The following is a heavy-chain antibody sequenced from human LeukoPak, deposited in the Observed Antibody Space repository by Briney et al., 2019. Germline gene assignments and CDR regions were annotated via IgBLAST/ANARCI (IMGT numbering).Heavy chain of an antibody. D-gene: IGHD3-22*01. J-gene: IGHJ6*02. V-gene: IGHV1-69*13. CDR3: ARVLYYDSSGYYSHYYYGMGV. CDR1: GGTFSSYA. Sequence: ASVKVSCKASGGTFSSYAISWVRQAPGQGLEWMGGIIPIFGTANYAQKFQGRVTITADESTSTAYMELSSLRSEDTAVYYCARVLYYDSSGYYSHYYYGMGVWGQGTTVTVSS. CDR2: IIPIFGTA.